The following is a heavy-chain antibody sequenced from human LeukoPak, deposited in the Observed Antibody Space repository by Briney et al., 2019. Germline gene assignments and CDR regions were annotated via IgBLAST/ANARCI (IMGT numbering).Heavy chain of an antibody. CDR3: ARDYGSGYNWFDP. CDR1: GGSISSYY. V-gene: IGHV4-59*01. D-gene: IGHD3-10*01. J-gene: IGHJ5*02. CDR2: IYYSGST. Sequence: KPSETLSLTCTVSGGSISSYYWSWIRRPPGKGLEWIGYIYYSGSTNYNPSLKSRVTISVDTSKNQFPLKLSSVTAADTAVYYCARDYGSGYNWFDPWGQGTLVTVSS.